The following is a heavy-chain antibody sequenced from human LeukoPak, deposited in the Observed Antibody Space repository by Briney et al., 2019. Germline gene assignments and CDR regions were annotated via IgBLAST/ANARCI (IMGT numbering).Heavy chain of an antibody. CDR2: ISGSGGST. Sequence: GGSLRLSCAASGFTFSSYAMSWVRQAPGKGLEWVSAISGSGGSTYYADSVKGRFTISRDNSKNTLYLQMNSLRAEDTAVYYCAKDGKVGVIVIGAFDIWGQGTMVTVSS. CDR3: AKDGKVGVIVIGAFDI. CDR1: GFTFSSYA. V-gene: IGHV3-23*01. D-gene: IGHD3-16*02. J-gene: IGHJ3*02.